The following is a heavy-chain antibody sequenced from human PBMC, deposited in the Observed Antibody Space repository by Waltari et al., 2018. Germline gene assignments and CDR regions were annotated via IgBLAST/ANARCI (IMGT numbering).Heavy chain of an antibody. D-gene: IGHD3-3*01. J-gene: IGHJ2*01. Sequence: QVQLQESGPGLVKPSETLSLTCTVSGGSISSYYWSWIRQPAGKGLEWIGRIYTSGSTNYNPSLKSRVTMSVDTSKNPFSLKLSSVTAADTAVYYCARDIQYYDFWSGYYTAWYFDLWGRGTLVTVSS. CDR1: GGSISSYY. CDR2: IYTSGST. CDR3: ARDIQYYDFWSGYYTAWYFDL. V-gene: IGHV4-4*07.